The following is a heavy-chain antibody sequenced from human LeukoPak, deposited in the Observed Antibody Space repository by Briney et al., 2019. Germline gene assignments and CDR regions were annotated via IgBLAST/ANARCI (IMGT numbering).Heavy chain of an antibody. CDR1: GDSLSSYF. CDR2: IYTSGST. V-gene: IGHV4-4*07. J-gene: IGHJ3*01. CDR3: ARDPAYYGSET. D-gene: IGHD3-10*01. Sequence: SQTLSLTCTVSGDSLSSYFWSWIRQPAGKGLEWIGRIYTSGSTNYNPSLKSRVTMSVDTSKNQFSLKLSSVTAADTAVYYCARDPAYYGSETWGQGTMVTVSS.